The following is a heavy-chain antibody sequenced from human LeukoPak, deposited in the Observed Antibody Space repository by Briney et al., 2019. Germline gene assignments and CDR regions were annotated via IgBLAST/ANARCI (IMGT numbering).Heavy chain of an antibody. V-gene: IGHV3-11*01. D-gene: IGHD3-22*01. J-gene: IGHJ3*02. CDR3: ARDTPPSYYDSSGYHHHDAFDI. Sequence: GGSLRLSCAASGFTFSDYYMSWIRQAPGKGLEWVSYISSSGSTIYYADSVKGRFTISRDNAKNSLYLQMNSLRAEDTTVYYCARDTPPSYYDSSGYHHHDAFDIWGQGTMVTVSS. CDR1: GFTFSDYY. CDR2: ISSSGSTI.